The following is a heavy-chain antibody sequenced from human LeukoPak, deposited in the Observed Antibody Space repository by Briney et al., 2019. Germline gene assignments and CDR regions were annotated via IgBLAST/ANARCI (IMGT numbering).Heavy chain of an antibody. V-gene: IGHV1-24*01. Sequence: ASVKVSCKISGHTLTDFPLHWVRQTPGKGLEWMGGFDPEDSGPIYAQNFQGRLTMTEDTSTDTFYMELSSLRSEDTALYFCATGRGDYYYFMDVWGEGTTVIVSS. D-gene: IGHD3-10*01. CDR3: ATGRGDYYYFMDV. CDR1: GHTLTDFP. CDR2: FDPEDSGP. J-gene: IGHJ6*03.